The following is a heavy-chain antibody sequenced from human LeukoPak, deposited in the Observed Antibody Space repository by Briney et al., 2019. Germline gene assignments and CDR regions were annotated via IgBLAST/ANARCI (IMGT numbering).Heavy chain of an antibody. D-gene: IGHD6-13*01. CDR1: GGSISSSTYS. J-gene: IGHJ4*02. Sequence: SETLSLTCTVSGGSISSSTYSWGWIRQPPGKGLEWIGSSYYSGSTYDNPSLKSRVTISVDTSKNQFSLQLSSVTAADTAMYYCARLSRGSTWYGYIDYWGQGTLVTVSS. CDR3: ARLSRGSTWYGYIDY. CDR2: SYYSGST. V-gene: IGHV4-39*01.